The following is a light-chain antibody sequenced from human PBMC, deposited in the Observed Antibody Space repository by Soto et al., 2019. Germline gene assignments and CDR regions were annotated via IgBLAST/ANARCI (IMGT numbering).Light chain of an antibody. CDR2: GNS. J-gene: IGLJ2*01. V-gene: IGLV1-40*01. CDR3: QSYDSRVV. Sequence: HSVLTQPPSVSGAPGQRVTISCTGSSSNIGAGYDVHWYQQLPGTAPKLLIYGNSNRPSGVPDRFSGSKSGTSASLAITGLQAEDEADYYCQSYDSRVVFGGGTKLTVL. CDR1: SSNIGAGYD.